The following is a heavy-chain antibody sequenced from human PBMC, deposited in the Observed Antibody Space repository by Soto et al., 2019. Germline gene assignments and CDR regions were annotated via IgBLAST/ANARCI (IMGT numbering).Heavy chain of an antibody. CDR1: GYTFTGYY. CDR2: INPNSGGT. CDR3: ARTYYDFWSGYYMTPHLDY. Sequence: GASVKVSCKASGYTFTGYYMHWVRQAPGQGLGWMGWINPNSGGTNYAQKFQGRVTMTRDTSISTAYMELSRLRSDDTAVYYCARTYYDFWSGYYMTPHLDYWGQGTLVTVSS. D-gene: IGHD3-3*01. V-gene: IGHV1-2*02. J-gene: IGHJ4*02.